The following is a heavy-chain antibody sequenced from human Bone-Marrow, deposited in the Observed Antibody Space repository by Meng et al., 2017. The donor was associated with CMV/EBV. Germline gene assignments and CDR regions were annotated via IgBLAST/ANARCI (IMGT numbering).Heavy chain of an antibody. CDR1: GGSISSYY. D-gene: IGHD3-22*01. Sequence: SETLSLTCTVSGGSISSYYWSWIRQPPGKGLEWIGYIYYSGSTNYNPSLKSRVTISVDTSKNQFSLKLSSVTAADTAVYYCARHGGHRITMIVGCVYWGQGTLVTVSS. CDR2: IYYSGST. V-gene: IGHV4-59*08. CDR3: ARHGGHRITMIVGCVY. J-gene: IGHJ4*02.